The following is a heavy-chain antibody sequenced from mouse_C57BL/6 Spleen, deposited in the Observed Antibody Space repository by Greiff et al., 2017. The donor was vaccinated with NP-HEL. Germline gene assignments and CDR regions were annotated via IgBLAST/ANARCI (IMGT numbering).Heavy chain of an antibody. CDR2: IDPSDSYT. Sequence: VQLQQPGAELVMPGASVKLSCKASGYTFTSYWMHWVKQRPGHGLEWIGEIDPSDSYTNFNQKFKGKSTLTVDKSSSTAYMQLSSLTSEDSAVYYCARQLSPYYLDDWGQGTTLTVSS. D-gene: IGHD3-2*02. CDR3: ARQLSPYYLDD. V-gene: IGHV1-69*01. J-gene: IGHJ2*01. CDR1: GYTFTSYW.